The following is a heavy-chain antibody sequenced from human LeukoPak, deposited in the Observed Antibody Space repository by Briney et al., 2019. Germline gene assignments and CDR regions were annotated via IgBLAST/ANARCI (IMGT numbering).Heavy chain of an antibody. V-gene: IGHV3-30-3*01. J-gene: IGHJ4*02. CDR2: ISYDGNKK. CDR3: ARDWFVRGVIIKEGLFDY. CDR1: GFTFSNYD. D-gene: IGHD3-10*02. Sequence: GGSLRLSCAASGFTFSNYDMHGVRQAPGKGLEGVAVISYDGNKKYYADSVKGRFTISRDNSKNTLYLQMNSLRAEDTAVYYCARDWFVRGVIIKEGLFDYWGQGTLVTVSS.